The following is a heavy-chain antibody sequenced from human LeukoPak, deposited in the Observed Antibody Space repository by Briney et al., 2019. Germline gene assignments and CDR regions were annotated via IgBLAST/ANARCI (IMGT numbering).Heavy chain of an antibody. CDR2: IIPILGIA. D-gene: IGHD2-2*01. J-gene: IGHJ6*02. CDR1: GGTFSSYA. V-gene: IGHV1-69*04. CDR3: ARDDIVVVPAAMPYYYYGMDV. Sequence: ASVKVSCKASGGTFSSYAISWVRQAPGQGLEWMGRIIPILGIANYAQKFQGRVTITADKSTSIAYMELSSLRSEDTAVYYCARDDIVVVPAAMPYYYYGMDVWGQGTTVTVSS.